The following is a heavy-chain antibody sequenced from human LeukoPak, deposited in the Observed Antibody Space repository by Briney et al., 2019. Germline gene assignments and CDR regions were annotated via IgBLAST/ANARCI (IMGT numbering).Heavy chain of an antibody. CDR2: ISSSSSTI. CDR1: GFTFSSYS. CDR3: ARVYCSGGSCSTGDYFDY. Sequence: PGGSLRLSCAASGFTFSSYSMNWVRQAPGKGLEWVLYISSSSSTIYYADSVKGRFTISRDNAKNSLYLQMNSLRAEDTAVYYCARVYCSGGSCSTGDYFDYWGQGTLVTVSS. D-gene: IGHD2-15*01. V-gene: IGHV3-48*01. J-gene: IGHJ4*02.